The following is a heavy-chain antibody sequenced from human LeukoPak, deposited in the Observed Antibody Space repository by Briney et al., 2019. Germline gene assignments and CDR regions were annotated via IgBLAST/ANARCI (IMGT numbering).Heavy chain of an antibody. CDR2: IRSKAYGGTT. CDR3: TRTFRVVPAAIPFDY. CDR1: GFTFSSYS. V-gene: IGHV3-49*04. D-gene: IGHD2-2*02. Sequence: PGGSLRLSCAASGFTFSSYSMNWVRQAPGKGLEWVGFIRSKAYGGTTEYAASVKGRFTISRDDSKSIAYLQMNSLKTEDTAVYYCTRTFRVVPAAIPFDYWGQGTLVTVSS. J-gene: IGHJ4*02.